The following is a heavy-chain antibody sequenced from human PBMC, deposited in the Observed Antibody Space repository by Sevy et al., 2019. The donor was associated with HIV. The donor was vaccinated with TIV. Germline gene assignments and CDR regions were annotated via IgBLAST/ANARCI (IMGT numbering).Heavy chain of an antibody. Sequence: GGSLRLSCAASGFTFSSYGMHWVRQAPGKGLEWVAVIWYDGSNKYYADSVKGRFTISRDNSKNTLYLQMNSLRAEDTAVYYCAGDSGTTALSWFDPWGQGTLVTVSS. D-gene: IGHD1-1*01. CDR3: AGDSGTTALSWFDP. CDR2: IWYDGSNK. CDR1: GFTFSSYG. J-gene: IGHJ5*02. V-gene: IGHV3-33*01.